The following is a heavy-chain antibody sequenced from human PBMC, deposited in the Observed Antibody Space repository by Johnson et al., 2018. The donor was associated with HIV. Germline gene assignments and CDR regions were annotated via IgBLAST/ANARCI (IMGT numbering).Heavy chain of an antibody. CDR3: AKDRSTGWYAAFDI. CDR2: ISSSGSTI. J-gene: IGHJ3*02. CDR1: GFTFSSYG. V-gene: IGHV3-48*04. Sequence: VQLVESGGGVVQPGRSLRLSCAASGFTFSSYGMHWVRQAPGKGLEWVSYISSSGSTIYYADSVKGRFTISRDNAKNSLYLQMNSLRAEDTALYYCAKDRSTGWYAAFDIWGQGTMVTVSS. D-gene: IGHD6-19*01.